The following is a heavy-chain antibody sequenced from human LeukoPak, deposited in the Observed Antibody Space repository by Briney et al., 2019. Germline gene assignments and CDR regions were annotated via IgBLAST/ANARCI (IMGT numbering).Heavy chain of an antibody. Sequence: GGSLRLSCAASGFTFSSYWMSWVRQAPGKGLEWVANIKQDGSEKYYVDSVKGRFTISRDNAKNSLYLQMNSLRAEDTAVYYCARDRPDCSSTSCYGDYMDVWGKGTTVTVSS. V-gene: IGHV3-7*01. CDR2: IKQDGSEK. J-gene: IGHJ6*03. CDR1: GFTFSSYW. D-gene: IGHD2-2*01. CDR3: ARDRPDCSSTSCYGDYMDV.